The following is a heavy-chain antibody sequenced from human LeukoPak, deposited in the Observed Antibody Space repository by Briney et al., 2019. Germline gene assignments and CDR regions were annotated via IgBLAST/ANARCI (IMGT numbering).Heavy chain of an antibody. Sequence: SETLSLTCTVSGGSISSNGYYWGWIRQPPGKGLEWIGSFYYTGSTFYSPSLKSRVTISVDTSKNQFSLKMTSVTAADTAVYYCARDYHCGGGDCSWVDYWGQGTLVTVSS. CDR1: GGSISSNGYY. J-gene: IGHJ4*02. CDR2: FYYTGST. D-gene: IGHD2-21*01. V-gene: IGHV4-39*07. CDR3: ARDYHCGGGDCSWVDY.